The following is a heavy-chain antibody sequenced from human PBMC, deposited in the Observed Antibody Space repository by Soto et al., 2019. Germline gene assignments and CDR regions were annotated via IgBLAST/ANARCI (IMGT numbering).Heavy chain of an antibody. CDR1: GCIFINYV. V-gene: IGHV1-18*01. J-gene: IGHJ5*02. CDR3: ARVEYTSTSGCLGP. D-gene: IGHD2-2*01. CDR2: ISAYNGNT. Sequence: SVKVSCKASGCIFINYVMSWVRQAPGQGIEWMGRISAYNGNTKFAQKFQGRATMTTDTSTSTAFMELKNLRSDDTAIYYYARVEYTSTSGCLGPSGQGTVVTGSS.